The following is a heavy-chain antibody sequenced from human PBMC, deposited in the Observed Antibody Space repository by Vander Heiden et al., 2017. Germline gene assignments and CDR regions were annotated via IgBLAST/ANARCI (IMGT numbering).Heavy chain of an antibody. J-gene: IGHJ4*02. V-gene: IGHV3-33*01. CDR2: IWYDGSNK. CDR1: GFPFSSYG. Sequence: QVQLVASGGGVVQPGRSLRLSCAASGFPFSSYGMHWVRQAPGKGLEWVAVIWYDGSNKYYADSVKGRVTISRDNSKNTLYLQMNSLRAEDTAVYYCARDGVDRGATMVRYFDYWGQGTLVTVSS. CDR3: ARDGVDRGATMVRYFDY. D-gene: IGHD5-12*01.